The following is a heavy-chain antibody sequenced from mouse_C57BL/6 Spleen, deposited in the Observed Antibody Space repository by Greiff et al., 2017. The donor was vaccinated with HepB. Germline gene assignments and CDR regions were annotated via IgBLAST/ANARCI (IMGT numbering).Heavy chain of an antibody. CDR2: ISSGSSTI. Sequence: EVKLMESGGGLVKPGGSLKLSCAASGFTFSDYGMHWVRQAPEKGLEWVAYISSGSSTIYYADTVKGRFTISRDNAKNTLFLQMTSLRSEDTAMYYCAFYGSSYVDYAMDYWGQGTSVTVSS. V-gene: IGHV5-17*01. D-gene: IGHD1-1*01. CDR3: AFYGSSYVDYAMDY. CDR1: GFTFSDYG. J-gene: IGHJ4*01.